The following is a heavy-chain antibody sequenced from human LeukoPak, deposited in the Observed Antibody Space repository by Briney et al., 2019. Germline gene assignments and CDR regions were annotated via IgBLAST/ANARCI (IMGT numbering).Heavy chain of an antibody. CDR3: ARDPLRRGYSGYDWGAFDI. CDR2: IYYSGST. J-gene: IGHJ3*02. V-gene: IGHV4-39*07. Sequence: PSETLSLTCTVSGGSISSSSYYWGWIRQPPGKGLEWIGSIYYSGSTYYNPSLKSRVTISVDTSKNQFSLKLSSVTAADTAVYYCARDPLRRGYSGYDWGAFDIWGQGTMVTVSS. D-gene: IGHD5-12*01. CDR1: GGSISSSSYY.